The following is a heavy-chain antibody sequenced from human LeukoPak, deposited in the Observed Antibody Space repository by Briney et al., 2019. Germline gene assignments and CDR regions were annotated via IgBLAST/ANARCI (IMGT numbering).Heavy chain of an antibody. CDR3: ARVATGRAAAKPIDY. Sequence: ASAKVSCKASGYTFTGYYMHWVRQAPGQGLEWMGRINPNSGGTNYAQKFQGRVTMTRDTSISTAYMELSRLRSDDTAVYYCARVATGRAAAKPIDYWGQGTLVTVSS. D-gene: IGHD6-13*01. CDR1: GYTFTGYY. CDR2: INPNSGGT. J-gene: IGHJ4*02. V-gene: IGHV1-2*06.